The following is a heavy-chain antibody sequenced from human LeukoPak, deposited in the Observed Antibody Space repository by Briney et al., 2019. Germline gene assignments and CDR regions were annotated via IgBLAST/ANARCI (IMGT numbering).Heavy chain of an antibody. J-gene: IGHJ6*02. Sequence: GGSLRLSCAASGFTFSSYAMSWVRQAPGKELEWVSGISGSGGSTYYADSVKGRFTISRDNSKNTLYLQMNSLRAEDTAVYYCARHNGGGEAAADYGMDVWGQGTTVTVSS. V-gene: IGHV3-23*01. CDR2: ISGSGGST. CDR3: ARHNGGGEAAADYGMDV. CDR1: GFTFSSYA. D-gene: IGHD6-13*01.